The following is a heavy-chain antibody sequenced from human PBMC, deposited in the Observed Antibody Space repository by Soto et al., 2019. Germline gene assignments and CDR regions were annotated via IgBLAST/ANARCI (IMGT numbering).Heavy chain of an antibody. CDR2: ISSSSSYT. CDR1: GFTFSDYY. D-gene: IGHD4-17*01. CDR3: ARVGVSPNYDFDYGDYELVGAFDI. Sequence: KPGGSLRLSCAASGFTFSDYYMSWIRQAPGKGLEWVSYISSSSSYTNYADSVKGRFTISRDNAKNSLYLQMNSLRAEDTAAYYCARVGVSPNYDFDYGDYELVGAFDIWGQGTMVTVSS. V-gene: IGHV3-11*06. J-gene: IGHJ3*02.